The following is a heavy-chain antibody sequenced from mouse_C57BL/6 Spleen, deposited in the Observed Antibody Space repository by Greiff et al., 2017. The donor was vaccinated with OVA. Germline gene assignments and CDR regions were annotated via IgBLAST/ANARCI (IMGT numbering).Heavy chain of an antibody. CDR1: GYTFTSYG. Sequence: QVQLKQSGAELARPGASVKLSCTASGYTFTSYGISWVKQRTGQGLEWIGEIYPRSGNTYYNEKFKGKATLTADKSSSTAYMELRSLTSEDSAVYFCARFLAVSSPAPYAMDYWGQGTSVTVSS. CDR3: ARFLAVSSPAPYAMDY. D-gene: IGHD1-1*01. V-gene: IGHV1-81*01. J-gene: IGHJ4*01. CDR2: IYPRSGNT.